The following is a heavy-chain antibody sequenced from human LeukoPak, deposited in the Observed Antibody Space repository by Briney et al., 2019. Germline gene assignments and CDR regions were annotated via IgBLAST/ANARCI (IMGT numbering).Heavy chain of an antibody. CDR1: GGSISSYY. CDR3: ARVRYSDSSVLTRKRSYYFDY. CDR2: ISTSGST. D-gene: IGHD3-22*01. V-gene: IGHV4-4*07. J-gene: IGHJ4*02. Sequence: SETLSLTCTVSGGSISSYYWSWIRQPAGKGLESIGHISTSGSTDYNPSLKSRVTMSVDTSKNQFSLKLSSVTAADTAVYYCARVRYSDSSVLTRKRSYYFDYWGQGTLVTVSS.